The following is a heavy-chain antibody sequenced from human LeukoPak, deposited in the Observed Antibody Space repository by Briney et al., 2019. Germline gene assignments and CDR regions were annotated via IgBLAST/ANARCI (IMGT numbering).Heavy chain of an antibody. CDR1: GFTFSSYA. CDR2: IYYSGST. J-gene: IGHJ4*02. D-gene: IGHD6-6*01. CDR3: AREGDSSSSGFDY. Sequence: GSLRLSCAASGFTFSSYAMSWVRQAPGKGLEWIGSIYYSGSTYYNPSLKSRVTISVDTSKNQFSLKLSSVTAADTAVYYCAREGDSSSSGFDYWGQGTLVTVSS. V-gene: IGHV4-39*07.